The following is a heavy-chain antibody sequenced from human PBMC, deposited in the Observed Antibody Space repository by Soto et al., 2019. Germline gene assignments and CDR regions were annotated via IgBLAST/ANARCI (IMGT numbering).Heavy chain of an antibody. Sequence: QLQLQESGPGLVKPSETLSLTCTVSGGSITSSSHYWGWIRQPPGKGLECIGNIYYDGNTYYNPSLKSRVTISLDTSKSQFSLRLNSVTAADTAVYYCARSSITPRLFMYPFDYWGQGTLVTVSS. V-gene: IGHV4-39*01. CDR3: ARSSITPRLFMYPFDY. D-gene: IGHD6-6*01. CDR1: GGSITSSSHY. J-gene: IGHJ4*02. CDR2: IYYDGNT.